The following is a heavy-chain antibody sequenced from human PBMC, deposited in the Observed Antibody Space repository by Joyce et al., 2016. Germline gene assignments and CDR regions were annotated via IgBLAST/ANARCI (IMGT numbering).Heavy chain of an antibody. D-gene: IGHD6-19*01. V-gene: IGHV1-8*02. CDR2: MNPSTGNT. Sequence: QVQLVQSGAEVKKPGASVKVSCKASGYTFINFDINWVRQAPGQGIEWVGWMNPSTGNTGYAQKFQGRVTMTRNTAISTAYMELSSLRSEDAAVYYCARPPRASGWYYNWFDPWGQGTLVTVSS. CDR3: ARPPRASGWYYNWFDP. J-gene: IGHJ5*02. CDR1: GYTFINFD.